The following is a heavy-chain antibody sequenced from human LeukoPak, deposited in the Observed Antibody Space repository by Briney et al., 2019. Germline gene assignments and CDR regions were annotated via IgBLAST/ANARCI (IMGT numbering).Heavy chain of an antibody. V-gene: IGHV3-21*01. CDR3: ARSKGIVVVPAAMSY. D-gene: IGHD2-2*01. CDR2: ISSSSGYI. J-gene: IGHJ4*02. Sequence: KPGGSLRLSCAASGFTFSSYSMNWVRQAPGKGLEWVSSISSSSGYIYYADSVKGRFTISRDNAKNSLYLQMNSLRAEDTAVYYCARSKGIVVVPAAMSYWGQGTLVTVSS. CDR1: GFTFSSYS.